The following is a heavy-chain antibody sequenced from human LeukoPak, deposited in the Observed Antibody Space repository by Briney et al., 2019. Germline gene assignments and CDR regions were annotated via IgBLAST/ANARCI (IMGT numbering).Heavy chain of an antibody. CDR3: ARLWFGELAFAY. V-gene: IGHV3-66*01. Sequence: GGSLRLSCAASGFTVSSNYMNWVRQAPGKGLEWVSVIYRGGNTYYADSVKGRFTISRDNSKNTLYPQMNSLRAEDTAVYYCARLWFGELAFAYWGQGTLVTVSS. J-gene: IGHJ4*02. CDR2: IYRGGNT. CDR1: GFTVSSNY. D-gene: IGHD3-10*01.